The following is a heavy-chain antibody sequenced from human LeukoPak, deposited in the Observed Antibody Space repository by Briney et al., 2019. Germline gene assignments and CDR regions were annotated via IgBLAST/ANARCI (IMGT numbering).Heavy chain of an antibody. CDR3: ALWPVVVTADDAFDI. Sequence: HSGGSLRLSCAASGFTFSSYAMSWVRQAPGKGLEWVSAISGSGGSTYYADSVKGRFTISRDNSKNTLYLQMNSLRAEDTAVYYCALWPVVVTADDAFDIWGQGTMVTVSS. CDR1: GFTFSSYA. CDR2: ISGSGGST. V-gene: IGHV3-23*01. D-gene: IGHD2-21*02. J-gene: IGHJ3*02.